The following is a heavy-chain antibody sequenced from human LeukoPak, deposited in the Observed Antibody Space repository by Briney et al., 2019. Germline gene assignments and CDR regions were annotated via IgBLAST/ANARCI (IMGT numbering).Heavy chain of an antibody. D-gene: IGHD3-10*01. CDR3: ARGVAPTMVRGVRDYYYYMDV. Sequence: PSETLSLTCTVSGGSISSSSYYWGWIRQPPGKGLEWIGSIYYSGSTYYNPSLKSRVTIPVDTSKNQFSLKLSSVTAADTAVYYCARGVAPTMVRGVRDYYYYMDVWGKGTTVTVSS. CDR2: IYYSGST. V-gene: IGHV4-39*07. J-gene: IGHJ6*03. CDR1: GGSISSSSYY.